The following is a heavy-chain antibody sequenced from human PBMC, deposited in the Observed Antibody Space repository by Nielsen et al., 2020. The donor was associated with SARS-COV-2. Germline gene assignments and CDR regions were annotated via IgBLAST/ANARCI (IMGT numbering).Heavy chain of an antibody. V-gene: IGHV3-21*01. J-gene: IGHJ4*02. CDR3: ARDSTPLVSGGHQDY. CDR2: ISSSSTYI. Sequence: GESLKISCTASGFTFRTYTMNWVRQAPGKGLGWLASISSSSTYIYYADSVKGRFTISRDNADNSLSLQMNSLRAEDSAVYYCARDSTPLVSGGHQDYWGQGTLVTVSS. CDR1: GFTFRTYT. D-gene: IGHD3-16*01.